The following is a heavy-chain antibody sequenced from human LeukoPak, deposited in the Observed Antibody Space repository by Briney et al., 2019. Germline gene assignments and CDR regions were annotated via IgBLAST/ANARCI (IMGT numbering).Heavy chain of an antibody. J-gene: IGHJ4*02. D-gene: IGHD3-10*02. CDR2: ISYDGSNK. V-gene: IGHV3-30-3*01. CDR1: GFTFSSYA. Sequence: GGSLRLSCAASGFTFSSYAMHWVRQAPGKGLEWVAVISYDGSNKYYADSVKGRFPISRDSSKNTLYLQMNSLRAEDTAVYYCARVFVRLVDYWGQGTLVTVSS. CDR3: ARVFVRLVDY.